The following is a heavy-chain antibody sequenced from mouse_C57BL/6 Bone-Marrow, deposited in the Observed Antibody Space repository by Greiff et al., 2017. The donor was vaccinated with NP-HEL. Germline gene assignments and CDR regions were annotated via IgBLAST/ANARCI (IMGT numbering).Heavy chain of an antibody. J-gene: IGHJ1*03. CDR3: AREIYYGSSYLYWYFDV. CDR2: INYDGSST. CDR1: GFTFSDYY. D-gene: IGHD1-1*01. Sequence: EVQLVESEGGLVQPGSSMKLSCTASGFTFSDYYMAWVRQVPEKGLEWVANINYDGSSTYYLDSLKSRFIISRYNAKNILYLQMSSLKSEDTATYYCAREIYYGSSYLYWYFDVWGTGTTVTVSS. V-gene: IGHV5-16*01.